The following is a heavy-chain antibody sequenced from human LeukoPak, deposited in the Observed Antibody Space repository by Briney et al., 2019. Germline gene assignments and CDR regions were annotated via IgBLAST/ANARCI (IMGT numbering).Heavy chain of an antibody. J-gene: IGHJ3*02. CDR2: IYYSGST. D-gene: IGHD6-19*01. CDR3: ARLPDSSGWDDAFDI. Sequence: SETLSLTCTVSGGSIRSSYYYWGWIRQPPGKGLEWIGSIYYSGSTYYNPSLKSRVTISVDTSKNQFSLKLSSVTAADTAVYYCARLPDSSGWDDAFDIWGQGTMVTVSS. CDR1: GGSIRSSYYY. V-gene: IGHV4-39*01.